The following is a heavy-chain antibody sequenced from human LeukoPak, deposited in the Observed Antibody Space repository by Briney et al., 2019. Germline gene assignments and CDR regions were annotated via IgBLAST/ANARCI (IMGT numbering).Heavy chain of an antibody. CDR2: ISSSSSVI. J-gene: IGHJ4*02. CDR1: GSTFSSHT. CDR3: AKEFYYDSTGPFDY. Sequence: GGSLRLSCAASGSTFSSHTMNWVRQAPGKGLEWVSYISSSSSVIYYADSVKGRFTISRDNSKNTLYLQMNSLRAEDTAVYYCAKEFYYDSTGPFDYWGQGTLVTVSS. D-gene: IGHD3-22*01. V-gene: IGHV3-48*01.